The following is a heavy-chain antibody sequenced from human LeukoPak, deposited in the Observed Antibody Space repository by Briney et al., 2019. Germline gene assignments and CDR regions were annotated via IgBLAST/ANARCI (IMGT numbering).Heavy chain of an antibody. CDR2: INPNSGGA. V-gene: IGHV1-2*04. CDR3: AREEVATYGMDV. Sequence: ASVKVSCKASGYTFPSYFMHWVRQAPGQGLEWMGWINPNSGGANYAQKFQGWVTMTRDTSISTAYMELSRLRSDDTAVYYCAREEVATYGMDVWGQGTTVTVSS. CDR1: GYTFPSYF. D-gene: IGHD5-12*01. J-gene: IGHJ6*02.